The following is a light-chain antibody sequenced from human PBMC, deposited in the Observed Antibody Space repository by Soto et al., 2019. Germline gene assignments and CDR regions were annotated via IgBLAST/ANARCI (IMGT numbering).Light chain of an antibody. CDR1: QSVSSSY. Sequence: EIVLTQSPGTLSLSPGERATLSCRASQSVSSSYLAWYQQKPGQAPRLLIYGASSRATGIPDRFSGSGSGKDFPLTISSLRPEDFAVNYCQQKGSSLSPFGQGTKGKTK. CDR3: QQKGSSLSP. V-gene: IGKV3-20*01. CDR2: GAS. J-gene: IGKJ1*01.